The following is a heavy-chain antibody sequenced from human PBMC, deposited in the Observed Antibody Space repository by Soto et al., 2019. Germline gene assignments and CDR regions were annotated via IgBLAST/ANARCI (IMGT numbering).Heavy chain of an antibody. CDR2: IIPIFGTP. D-gene: IGHD2-2*01. V-gene: IGHV1-69*13. CDR3: ARERSVGYCITTTCPKPFYYYAMDV. CDR1: GGTFTHYA. J-gene: IGHJ6*02. Sequence: SVKVSCKASGGTFTHYAVRRVRQAPGPGLEWMGGIIPIFGTPDYAQKFQGRVTITADESTRTASMELSSLRSDDTAVYYCARERSVGYCITTTCPKPFYYYAMDVWGQGTTVTVSS.